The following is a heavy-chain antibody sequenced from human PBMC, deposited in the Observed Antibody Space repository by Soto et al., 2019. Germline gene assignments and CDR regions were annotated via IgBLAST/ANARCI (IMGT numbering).Heavy chain of an antibody. Sequence: QVQLQESGPGLVKPSETLSLTCTVSGGSISSYCWSWIRQPPGKGLEWIGYIYYSGSTNYNPSLKSRVTISVDTSKNQFSLKLSSVTAADTAVYYCARYYDYIWGSYTLDYWGQGTLVTVSS. J-gene: IGHJ4*02. V-gene: IGHV4-59*01. D-gene: IGHD3-16*01. CDR3: ARYYDYIWGSYTLDY. CDR2: IYYSGST. CDR1: GGSISSYC.